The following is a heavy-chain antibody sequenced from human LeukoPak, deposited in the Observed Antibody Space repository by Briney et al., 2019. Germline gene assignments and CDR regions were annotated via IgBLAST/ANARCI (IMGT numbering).Heavy chain of an antibody. CDR2: ISYDGSNK. CDR3: ARDPMAMALDY. J-gene: IGHJ4*02. D-gene: IGHD2-8*01. CDR1: GFTLSSYA. Sequence: GSLRLSCAASGFTLSSYAMHWVRQAPGKGLEWVAVISYDGSNKYYADSVKGRFTISRDNSKNTLYLQMNSLRAEDTAVYYCARDPMAMALDYWGQGTLVTVSS. V-gene: IGHV3-30-3*01.